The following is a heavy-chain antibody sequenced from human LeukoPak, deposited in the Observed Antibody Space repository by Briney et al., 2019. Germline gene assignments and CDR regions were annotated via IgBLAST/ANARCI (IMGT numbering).Heavy chain of an antibody. J-gene: IGHJ4*02. CDR3: AKGLERWLQSPFDY. Sequence: PGGSLRLSCAASGFTFSSYAMSWVGQAPGKGLEWGSLISGSGGSTDYADSVKGRFTISRDNSKNTLDLQMNSLRAEDTAVYYCAKGLERWLQSPFDYWGQGTLVTVSS. CDR1: GFTFSSYA. CDR2: ISGSGGST. D-gene: IGHD5-24*01. V-gene: IGHV3-23*01.